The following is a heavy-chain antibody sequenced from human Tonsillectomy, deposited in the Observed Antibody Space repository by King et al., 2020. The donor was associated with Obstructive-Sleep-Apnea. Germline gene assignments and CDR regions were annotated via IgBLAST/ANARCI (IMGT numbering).Heavy chain of an antibody. CDR1: SGSISTYF. Sequence: QLQESDPGLVQPSETLSLTCTVSSGSISTYFWTWIRQPPGRGLEWLGDILYSGDTYYNPSLKGRLSISLDTSTTQFSLKLYSVTAAEPAVYYCARGRAAVGGFGPWGPRTLVTVSS. D-gene: IGHD6-19*01. V-gene: IGHV4-59*08. J-gene: IGHJ5*02. CDR3: ARGRAAVGGFGP. CDR2: ILYSGDT.